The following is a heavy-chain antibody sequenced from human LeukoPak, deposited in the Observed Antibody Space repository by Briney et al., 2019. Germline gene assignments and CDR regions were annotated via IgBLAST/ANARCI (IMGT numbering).Heavy chain of an antibody. D-gene: IGHD5-12*01. CDR1: GYSFTSYW. J-gene: IGHJ3*02. CDR3: ARFTALVATGRRAFDI. V-gene: IGHV5-51*01. Sequence: GESLKISCKGSGYSFTSYWIGWVRQMPGKGLEWMGIIYPGDPDTRYGPSFQGQVTISADKSISTAYLQWSSLKASDTAMYYCARFTALVATGRRAFDIWGQGTMVTVSS. CDR2: IYPGDPDT.